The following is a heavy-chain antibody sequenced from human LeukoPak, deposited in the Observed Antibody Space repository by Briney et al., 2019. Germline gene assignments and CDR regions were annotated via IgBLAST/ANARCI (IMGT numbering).Heavy chain of an antibody. CDR1: GGSISSGNW. D-gene: IGHD2-15*01. CDR2: IYHSGST. CDR3: AKEAVAAGPHYFDY. V-gene: IGHV4-4*02. Sequence: SGTLSLTCAVSGGSISSGNWWRWVRQPPGKGLEWIGEIYHSGSTNYNPSLKSRVTISVDKSKNQFSLNLTSVTAADTAVYFCAKEAVAAGPHYFDYWGQGTLVTVSS. J-gene: IGHJ4*02.